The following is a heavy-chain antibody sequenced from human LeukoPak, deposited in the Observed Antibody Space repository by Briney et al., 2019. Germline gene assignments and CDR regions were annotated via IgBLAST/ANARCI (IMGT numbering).Heavy chain of an antibody. V-gene: IGHV1-18*01. Sequence: GASVKVSCKASGYTFTSYGISWVRQAPGQGLEWMGWISAYNGNTNYAQMLQGRVTMTTDTSTSTAYMELRSLRSDDTAVYYCARDYYDSSGYYRGGDYFDYWGQGTLVTVSS. CDR1: GYTFTSYG. CDR2: ISAYNGNT. J-gene: IGHJ4*02. D-gene: IGHD3-22*01. CDR3: ARDYYDSSGYYRGGDYFDY.